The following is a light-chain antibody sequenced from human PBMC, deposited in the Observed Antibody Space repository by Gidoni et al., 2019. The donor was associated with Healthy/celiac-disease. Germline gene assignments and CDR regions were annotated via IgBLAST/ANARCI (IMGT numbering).Light chain of an antibody. CDR2: SAS. J-gene: IGKJ4*01. CDR3: RQSYSTPSLT. Sequence: QMTPSPSSLSASLGDRVPITCRASQSISSYLKWYQQKPGKAPQLLIYSASSWQSGVPSRFSGSGCGTEFTLTISSLQPADFATYYCRQSYSTPSLTFXGXTKVEIK. V-gene: IGKV1-39*01. CDR1: QSISSY.